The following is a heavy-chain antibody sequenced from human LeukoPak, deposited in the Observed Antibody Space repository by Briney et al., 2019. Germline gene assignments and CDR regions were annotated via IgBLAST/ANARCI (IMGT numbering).Heavy chain of an antibody. V-gene: IGHV4-39*07. CDR2: IYYSGST. CDR3: AREIKSSWYVY. CDR1: GGSISSSSYY. J-gene: IGHJ4*02. Sequence: SETLSLTCTVSGGSISSSSYYWGWIRQPPGKGLEWIGSIYYSGSTYYSPSLKSRVTISVDTSKNQFSLKLSSVTAADTAVYYCAREIKSSWYVYWGQGTLVTVSS. D-gene: IGHD6-13*01.